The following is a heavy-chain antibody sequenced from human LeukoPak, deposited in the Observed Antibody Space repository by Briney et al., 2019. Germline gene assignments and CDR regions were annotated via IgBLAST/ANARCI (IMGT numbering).Heavy chain of an antibody. CDR2: ISSSSSYI. Sequence: GGSLRLSCAASGFTFSNYIMNWVRRAPGKGLEWVSSISSSSSYIYYADSVKGRFTISRDNANNSLYLQMNSLRAEDTTVYYCARGDSGGMDYWGQGTLVTVSS. D-gene: IGHD3-16*01. CDR3: ARGDSGGMDY. V-gene: IGHV3-21*01. J-gene: IGHJ4*02. CDR1: GFTFSNYI.